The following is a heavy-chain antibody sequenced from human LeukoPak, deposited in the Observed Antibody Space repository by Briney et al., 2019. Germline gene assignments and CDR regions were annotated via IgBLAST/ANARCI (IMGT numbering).Heavy chain of an antibody. CDR2: NNHDGRI. Sequence: SETLSLTCTVSGYSISSGYYWGWVRQPPVKGLEWIGSNNHDGRIDYNPSIKIRMTISKDTTKDQFALKLSAVTAAAPPLFYCARDTSTGITGTYWGQGTLVTVSS. CDR3: ARDTSTGITGTY. D-gene: IGHD1-20*01. CDR1: GYSISSGYY. J-gene: IGHJ4*02. V-gene: IGHV4-38-2*02.